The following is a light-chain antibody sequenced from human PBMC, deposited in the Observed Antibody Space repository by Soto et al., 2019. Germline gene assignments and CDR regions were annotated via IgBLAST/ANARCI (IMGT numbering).Light chain of an antibody. V-gene: IGLV2-14*01. CDR2: EVS. CDR3: WSYAGADTWV. J-gene: IGLJ3*02. Sequence: QSALTQPASVSGSPGQSITISCTGTSSDVGGYNYVSWYQQHPGKAPKLMIYEVSNRPSGVSNRFSASKSGNTASLTISGLQAEDEADYYCWSYAGADTWVFGGGTKLTVL. CDR1: SSDVGGYNY.